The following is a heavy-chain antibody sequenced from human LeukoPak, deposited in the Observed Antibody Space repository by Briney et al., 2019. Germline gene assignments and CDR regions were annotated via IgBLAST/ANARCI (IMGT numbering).Heavy chain of an antibody. J-gene: IGHJ6*03. CDR3: ANALEYGSGTYYYYYYYMDV. CDR1: GFTFSSYA. CDR2: ISGSGGST. Sequence: GGSLRLSCAASGFTFSSYAMSWVRQAPGKGLGWVSAISGSGGSTYYADSVKGRFTISRDNSKNTLYLQMNSLRAEDTAVYYCANALEYGSGTYYYYYYYMDVWGKGTTVTVSS. D-gene: IGHD3-10*01. V-gene: IGHV3-23*01.